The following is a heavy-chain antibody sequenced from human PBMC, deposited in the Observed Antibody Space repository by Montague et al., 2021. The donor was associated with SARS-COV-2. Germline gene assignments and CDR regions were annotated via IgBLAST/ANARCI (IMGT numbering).Heavy chain of an antibody. CDR2: ISGRSDYR. CDR1: GFTVSYYG. Sequence: SLRLSCAASGFTVSYYGLNLVRQAPGKGLEWVSSISGRSDYRYYPYSXXVLIPISRDNAKNSLYLQMNSLRAEDAAVSYCARDTSSTVRGVTTYYTYYGMDVWGQGTAVTVSS. J-gene: IGHJ6*02. CDR3: ARDTSSTVRGVTTYYTYYGMDV. V-gene: IGHV3-21*01. D-gene: IGHD3-10*01.